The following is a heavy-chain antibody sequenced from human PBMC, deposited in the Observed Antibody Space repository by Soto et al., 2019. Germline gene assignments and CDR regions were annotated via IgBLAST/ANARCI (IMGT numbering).Heavy chain of an antibody. CDR3: ARDPDTAMVMGFDY. CDR2: IIPILGIA. Sequence: SVKVSCKASGGTFSSYTISWVRQAPGQGLEWMGRIIPILGIANYAQKFQGRVTITADKSMSTAYMELSSLRSEDTAVYYCARDPDTAMVMGFDYWGQGTLVTVSS. CDR1: GGTFSSYT. V-gene: IGHV1-69*04. J-gene: IGHJ4*02. D-gene: IGHD5-18*01.